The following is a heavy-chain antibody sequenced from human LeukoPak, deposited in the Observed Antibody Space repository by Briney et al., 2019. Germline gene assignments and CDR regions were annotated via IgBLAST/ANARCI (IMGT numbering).Heavy chain of an antibody. CDR3: AKEGVGRTTVPPDY. V-gene: IGHV1-8*01. CDR1: GYTFTSYD. D-gene: IGHD4-11*01. J-gene: IGHJ4*02. CDR2: MNPNSGNT. Sequence: ASVKVSCKASGYTFTSYDINWVRQATGQGLEWMGWMNPNSGNTGYAQKFQGRVTMTRNTSISTAYMELSSLRSKDTAVYYCAKEGVGRTTVPPDYWGQGTLVTVSS.